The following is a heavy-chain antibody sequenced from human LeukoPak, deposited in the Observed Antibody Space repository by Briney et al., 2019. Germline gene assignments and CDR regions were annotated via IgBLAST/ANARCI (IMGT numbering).Heavy chain of an antibody. CDR3: ARDPGGTYTPLGFDL. CDR1: GFTFSEYS. V-gene: IGHV3-48*01. CDR2: ISSRSSTV. D-gene: IGHD1-26*01. Sequence: GGSLRLSCVGFGFTFSEYSMNWVRQAPGKGLEWVSYISSRSSTVSNADSVKGRFAISRDNAKNALYLQMNSLGVEDTALYYCARDPGGTYTPLGFDLWGQGTLVTVSS. J-gene: IGHJ4*02.